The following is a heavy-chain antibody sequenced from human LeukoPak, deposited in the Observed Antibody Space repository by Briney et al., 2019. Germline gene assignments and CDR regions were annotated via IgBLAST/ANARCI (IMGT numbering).Heavy chain of an antibody. Sequence: SVKVSCKASGVTFSSYAISWVRQAPGQGLEWMGGIIPIFGTANYAQKFQGRVTITADESTSTAYMELSSLRSEDTAVYYCARAASRWGSGSSFYYYYYMDVWGKGTTVTISS. V-gene: IGHV1-69*13. CDR3: ARAASRWGSGSSFYYYYYMDV. J-gene: IGHJ6*03. D-gene: IGHD3-10*01. CDR1: GVTFSSYA. CDR2: IIPIFGTA.